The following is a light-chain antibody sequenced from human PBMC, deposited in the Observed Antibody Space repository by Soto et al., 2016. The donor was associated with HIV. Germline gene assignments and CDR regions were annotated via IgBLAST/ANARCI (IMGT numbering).Light chain of an antibody. CDR3: MQNIQLPLLT. Sequence: DVVLTQSPLSLPVTPGQSASISCRSSQSLVRSDGNTYLNWFQQRPGQSPRRLIYKVSNRDSGVPDRFSGSGSDTDFTLKISRVEAEDVGVYYCMQNIQLPLLTFGGGTKVETK. CDR2: KVS. V-gene: IGKV2-30*02. J-gene: IGKJ4*01. CDR1: QSLVRSDGNTY.